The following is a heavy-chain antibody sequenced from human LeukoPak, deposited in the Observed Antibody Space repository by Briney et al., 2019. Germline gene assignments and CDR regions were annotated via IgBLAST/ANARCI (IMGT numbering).Heavy chain of an antibody. V-gene: IGHV3-7*03. CDR3: ARPLPGWELRSGAFDI. CDR2: IRQDGSEK. D-gene: IGHD1-26*01. Sequence: AGGSLRLSCEASGFTFSSYWMNWVRQAPGKGLEWVANIRQDGSEKRYVDSVKGRFSISRDNAKNSLYLQMSSLRAEDTAVYYCARPLPGWELRSGAFDIWGQGTMVTVSS. CDR1: GFTFSSYW. J-gene: IGHJ3*02.